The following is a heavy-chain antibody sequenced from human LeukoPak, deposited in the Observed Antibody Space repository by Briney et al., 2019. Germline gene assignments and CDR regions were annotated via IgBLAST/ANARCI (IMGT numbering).Heavy chain of an antibody. V-gene: IGHV4-59*01. D-gene: IGHD3-10*01. CDR2: IYYSGST. CDR3: ARVRSYYGSVTGKSYYFDY. J-gene: IGHJ4*02. CDR1: GGPMNSYY. Sequence: SETLSLTCTVSGGPMNSYYWSWTRQPPGKGLEWIGYIYYSGSTNYNPSLKSRVTISVDTSKNQFSLKLSSVTAADTAVFYCARVRSYYGSVTGKSYYFDYWGQGTLVTVSS.